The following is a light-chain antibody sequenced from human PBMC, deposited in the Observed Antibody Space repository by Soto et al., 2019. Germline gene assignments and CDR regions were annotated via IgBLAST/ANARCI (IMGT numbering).Light chain of an antibody. J-gene: IGKJ1*01. V-gene: IGKV3-15*01. CDR3: QHYNSYSEA. Sequence: ELLITPPPSMLPASPSERATISSWASQSVSSYLAWYQQKPGQAPRLLIYGASTRATGIPARFSGSGSGTEFTLTISSLQPDDFATYYCQHYNSYSEAFGQGTKVDNK. CDR2: GAS. CDR1: QSVSSY.